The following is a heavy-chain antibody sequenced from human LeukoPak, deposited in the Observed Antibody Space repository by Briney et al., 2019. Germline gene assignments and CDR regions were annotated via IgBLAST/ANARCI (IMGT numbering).Heavy chain of an antibody. V-gene: IGHV4-39*07. D-gene: IGHD3-9*01. CDR2: INHSGST. Sequence: SETLSLTCTVSGDSISSSNCYWGWIRQPPGKGLEWIGEINHSGSTNYNPSLKSRVTISVDTSKNQFSLKLSSVTAADTAVYYCASGRVLRYFDWLLGPVGFDYWGQGTLVTVSS. J-gene: IGHJ4*02. CDR1: GDSISSSNCY. CDR3: ASGRVLRYFDWLLGPVGFDY.